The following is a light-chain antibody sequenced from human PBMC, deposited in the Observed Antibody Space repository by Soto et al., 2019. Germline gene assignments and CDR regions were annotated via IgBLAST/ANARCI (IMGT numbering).Light chain of an antibody. CDR1: SSDVGGYKY. J-gene: IGLJ1*01. CDR3: SSYAGINNLGV. V-gene: IGLV2-8*01. Sequence: QSALTQPPSASGSPGQSVTISCTGTSSDVGGYKYVSWYQQHPGKAPKLMIFEVNKRPSGVPDRFSGSKSGNTASLTVSGIQAEDEADYYCSSYAGINNLGVFGTGTKVT. CDR2: EVN.